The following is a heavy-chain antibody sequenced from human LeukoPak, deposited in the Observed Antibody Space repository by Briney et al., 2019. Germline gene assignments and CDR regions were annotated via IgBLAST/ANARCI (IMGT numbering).Heavy chain of an antibody. J-gene: IGHJ4*02. CDR2: IDPSGTAL. D-gene: IGHD1-20*01. CDR1: GFTIRDYV. CDR3: ARAAYNWN. Sequence: KPAGTLRLSCAASGFTIRDYVMSWVRQAPGKGLEWVSYIDPSGTALYYADSVKGRFTVSRDNGKNSLSLQLRSLRAEDTALYYCARAAYNWNWGQGTLVTVSS. V-gene: IGHV3-11*01.